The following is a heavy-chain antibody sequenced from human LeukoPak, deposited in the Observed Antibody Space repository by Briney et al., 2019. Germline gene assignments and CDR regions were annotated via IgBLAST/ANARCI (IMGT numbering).Heavy chain of an antibody. D-gene: IGHD3-22*01. Sequence: GGSLRLSCAASGFTFSSYGMHWVRQAPGKGLEWVAVISYDGSNKYYADSVKGRFTISRYNSKNTLYLQMNSLRAEDTAVYYCAKGGYRQNYYDSRDYFDYWGQGTLVTFSS. V-gene: IGHV3-30*18. CDR3: AKGGYRQNYYDSRDYFDY. J-gene: IGHJ4*02. CDR2: ISYDGSNK. CDR1: GFTFSSYG.